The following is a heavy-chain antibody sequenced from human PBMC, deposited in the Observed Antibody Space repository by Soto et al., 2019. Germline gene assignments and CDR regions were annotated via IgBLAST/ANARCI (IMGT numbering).Heavy chain of an antibody. CDR1: GFTFSSYA. J-gene: IGHJ4*02. CDR3: ARDSEWLVWEN. CDR2: ISYDGSNK. V-gene: IGHV3-30-3*01. D-gene: IGHD6-19*01. Sequence: QVQLVESGGGVVQPGRSLRLSCAASGFTFSSYAMHWVRRAPGKGLEWVAVISYDGSNKYYADSVKGRFTISRDNSKNTLYLQMNSLRAEDTAVYYCARDSEWLVWENWGQGTLVTVSS.